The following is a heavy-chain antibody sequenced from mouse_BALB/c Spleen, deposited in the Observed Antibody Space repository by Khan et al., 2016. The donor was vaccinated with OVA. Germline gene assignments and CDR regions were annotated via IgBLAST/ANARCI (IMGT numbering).Heavy chain of an antibody. CDR2: INPSSGYN. V-gene: IGHV1-4*01. D-gene: IGHD1-1*01. CDR3: ARGGYGSFGY. Sequence: QMQLVQPGAELARPGASVKMSCKASGYTFTSYMMHWVKQRPGQGLEWIGDINPSSGYNNYNQKFKDKATLTADKSSSTAYMQLSSLTSEDSAVYYCARGGYGSFGYWGQGTLVTVSA. CDR1: GYTFTSYM. J-gene: IGHJ3*01.